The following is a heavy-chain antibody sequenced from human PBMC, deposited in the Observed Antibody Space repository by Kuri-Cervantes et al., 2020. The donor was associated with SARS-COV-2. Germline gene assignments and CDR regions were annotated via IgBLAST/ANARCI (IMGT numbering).Heavy chain of an antibody. CDR2: VNHRGST. V-gene: IGHV4-34*01. Sequence: GSLRLSCAFYGESFSGYYWNWIRQSPGKGLEWIGEVNHRGSTNYNPSLKSRVTISVDTSSKQFSLHLGSVTAADTAVYYCARVPSSGWYPVDAAFDIWGQGTMVTVSS. D-gene: IGHD6-19*01. CDR1: GESFSGYY. J-gene: IGHJ3*02. CDR3: ARVPSSGWYPVDAAFDI.